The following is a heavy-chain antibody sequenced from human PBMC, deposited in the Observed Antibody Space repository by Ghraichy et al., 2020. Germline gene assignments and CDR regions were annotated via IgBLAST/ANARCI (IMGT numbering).Heavy chain of an antibody. D-gene: IGHD1-26*01. CDR2: ISTSSNYI. J-gene: IGHJ3*02. CDR3: ARGALDTTRLIDI. Sequence: VSSISTSSNYIYYADSVRGRFTISRANAKNSLYLQINSLRVEDTALYYCARGALDTTRLIDIWGLGT. V-gene: IGHV3-21*01.